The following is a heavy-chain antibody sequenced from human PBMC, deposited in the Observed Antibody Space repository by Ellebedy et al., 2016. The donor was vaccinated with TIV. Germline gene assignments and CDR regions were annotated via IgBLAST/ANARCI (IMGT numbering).Heavy chain of an antibody. CDR1: GFTFDYYA. CDR3: AKDMTTVTTGLDY. J-gene: IGHJ4*02. Sequence: SLKISXAASGFTFDYYAMHWVRQVPGKGLEWVSGISWNSGSIGYADSVKGRFTISRDNAKNSLYLQMNSLRAEDTALYYCAKDMTTVTTGLDYWGQGTLVTVSS. CDR2: ISWNSGSI. D-gene: IGHD4-17*01. V-gene: IGHV3-9*01.